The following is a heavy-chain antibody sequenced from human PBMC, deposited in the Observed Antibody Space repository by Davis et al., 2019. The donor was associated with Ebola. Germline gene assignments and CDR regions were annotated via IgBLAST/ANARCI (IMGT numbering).Heavy chain of an antibody. CDR2: INHRGDT. J-gene: IGHJ6*03. CDR1: GASFSDYH. D-gene: IGHD2-2*01. Sequence: MPSETLSLTCAVSGASFSDYHWSWLRQSPEKGLEWIGQINHRGDTYYNPSIQSRLTLSIDTSKTQFSLKLSSVTAADTAVYYCARGRRDIVVVPAAKSRGDYYYYMDVGGKGTTVTVSS. V-gene: IGHV4-34*01. CDR3: ARGRRDIVVVPAAKSRGDYYYYMDV.